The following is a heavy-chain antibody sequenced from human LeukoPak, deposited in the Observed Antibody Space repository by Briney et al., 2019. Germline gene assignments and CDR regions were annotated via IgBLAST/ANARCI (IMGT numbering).Heavy chain of an antibody. Sequence: ASVKVSCKASGYTFTGYYMHWVRQAPGQGLEWMGWISAYNGNTNYAQKLQGRVTMTTDTSTSTAYMELRSLRSEDMAVYYCARAPEGHLSRSSSWYNPWFDPWGQGTLVTVSS. V-gene: IGHV1-18*03. CDR2: ISAYNGNT. CDR1: GYTFTGYY. D-gene: IGHD6-13*01. CDR3: ARAPEGHLSRSSSWYNPWFDP. J-gene: IGHJ5*02.